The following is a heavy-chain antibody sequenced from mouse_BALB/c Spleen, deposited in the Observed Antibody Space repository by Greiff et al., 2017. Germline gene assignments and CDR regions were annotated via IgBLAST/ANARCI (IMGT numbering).Heavy chain of an antibody. J-gene: IGHJ4*01. CDR2: IYPGNSDT. V-gene: IGHV1-5*01. CDR1: GYSFTSYW. Sequence: EVKLMESGTVLARPGASVKMSCTASGYSFTSYWMHWVKQRPGQGLEWIGAIYPGNSDTSYNQKFKGKAKLTAVTSASTAYMKLSSLTSEVSAVYTCTRECGRGNYYARDYWGQGTSVTVSS. D-gene: IGHD2-1*01. CDR3: TRECGRGNYYARDY.